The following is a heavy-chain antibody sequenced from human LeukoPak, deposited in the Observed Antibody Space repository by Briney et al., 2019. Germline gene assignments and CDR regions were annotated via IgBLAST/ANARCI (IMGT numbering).Heavy chain of an antibody. CDR2: ISGSDSST. CDR1: GFTFTNHG. V-gene: IGHV3-23*01. Sequence: GGTLRLSCAASGFTFTNHGMSWVRQAPGKGLEWVSTISGSDSSTHYADSVKGRFTISRDNSKNTLYLQMNSLRADDTAVYYCAKSGYNRFDYWGQGTLVTVSS. CDR3: AKSGYNRFDY. J-gene: IGHJ4*02. D-gene: IGHD5-24*01.